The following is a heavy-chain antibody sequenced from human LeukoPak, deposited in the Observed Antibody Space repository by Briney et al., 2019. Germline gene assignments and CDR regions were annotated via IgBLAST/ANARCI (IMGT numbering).Heavy chain of an antibody. Sequence: PGGSLRLSCAASGFTFDDYGMSWVRQAPGKGLEWVSSISSGSNYIYYADSVKGRFTISRDNAKNSLYLQVNSLRAEDTTVYYCARGAYGSGSHLAYYYYMDVWGKGTTVTVSS. V-gene: IGHV3-21*01. CDR1: GFTFDDYG. D-gene: IGHD3-10*01. J-gene: IGHJ6*03. CDR2: ISSGSNYI. CDR3: ARGAYGSGSHLAYYYYMDV.